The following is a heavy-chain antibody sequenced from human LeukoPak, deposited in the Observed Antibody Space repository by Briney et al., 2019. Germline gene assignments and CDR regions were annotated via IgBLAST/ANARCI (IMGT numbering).Heavy chain of an antibody. CDR3: ARDAQLRYFDWFRAFDI. J-gene: IGHJ3*02. CDR1: GYTFTSYG. CDR2: ISAYNGNT. D-gene: IGHD3-9*01. V-gene: IGHV1-18*01. Sequence: ASVKVSCKASGYTFTSYGISWVRQAPGQGLEWMGWISAYNGNTNYAQKLQGRVTMTTDTSTSTAYMELRSLRSDDTAVYYCARDAQLRYFDWFRAFDIWGQGTMVTVSS.